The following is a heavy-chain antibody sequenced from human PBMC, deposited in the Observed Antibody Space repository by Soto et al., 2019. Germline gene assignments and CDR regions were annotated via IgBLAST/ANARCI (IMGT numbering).Heavy chain of an antibody. CDR1: GYTFTSYA. Sequence: QVQLVQSGAEVKKPGASVKVSCKASGYTFTSYAMHWVRQAPGQRLEWMGWINAGNGNTKYSQKFQGRVTITRDTSASTAYMELSSLRSEDTAVYYCARGVLWFGELILHPIRDWGQGPLVTVSS. J-gene: IGHJ4*02. CDR2: INAGNGNT. CDR3: ARGVLWFGELILHPIRD. V-gene: IGHV1-3*01. D-gene: IGHD3-10*01.